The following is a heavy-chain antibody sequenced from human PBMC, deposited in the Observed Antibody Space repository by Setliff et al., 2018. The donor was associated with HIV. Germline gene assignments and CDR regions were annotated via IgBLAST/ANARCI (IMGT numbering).Heavy chain of an antibody. CDR3: AGGLVSQKVPFDP. V-gene: IGHV3-7*03. CDR2: IKQDGSEK. CDR1: GFTFSSYW. Sequence: GSLRLSCAASGFTFSSYWMSWVRQAPGKGLEWVANIKQDGSEKYYVDSVKGRFTISRDNAKNSLYLQLNSLRAEDTAVYYCAGGLVSQKVPFDPWGQGTLVTVSS. J-gene: IGHJ5*02. D-gene: IGHD1-1*01.